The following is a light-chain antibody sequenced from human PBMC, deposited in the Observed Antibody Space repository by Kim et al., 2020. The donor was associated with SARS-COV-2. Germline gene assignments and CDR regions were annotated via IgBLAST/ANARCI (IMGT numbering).Light chain of an antibody. Sequence: QRVTISCSGVNSNIGSNDVHWCQQLPGTAPKLLIYGDDRRPSGVPERFSASKSDTSASLAISGLQSQDEADYYCSAWDDSLNGPVFGGGTKVTVL. CDR3: SAWDDSLNGPV. V-gene: IGLV1-44*01. CDR2: GDD. J-gene: IGLJ2*01. CDR1: NSNIGSND.